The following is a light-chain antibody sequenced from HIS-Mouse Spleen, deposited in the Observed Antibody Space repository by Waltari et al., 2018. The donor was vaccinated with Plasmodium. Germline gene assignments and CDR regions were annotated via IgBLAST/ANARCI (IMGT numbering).Light chain of an antibody. CDR1: SSDAGGYNY. J-gene: IGLJ2*01. CDR3: SSYAGSNNLV. V-gene: IGLV2-8*01. CDR2: EVS. Sequence: QSALTQPPSASGSPGQSVTISCTGTSSDAGGYNYVSWYQHHPGKAPKRMSYEVSKRPSGVPDRFSGSKSGTASLTVSGLQAEDEADYYCSSYAGSNNLVFGGGTKLTVL.